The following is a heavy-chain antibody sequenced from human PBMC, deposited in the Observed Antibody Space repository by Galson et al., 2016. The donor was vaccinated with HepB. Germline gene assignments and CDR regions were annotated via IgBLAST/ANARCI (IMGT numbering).Heavy chain of an antibody. CDR1: GNAFPGYY. CDR2: INPNSGGK. Sequence: SVKVSCKASGNAFPGYYMHWVRQAPRQGLEWMGWINPNSGGKNYAQKFQGRVTMTRDTSINTAYMELSRLRSDDTAVYYCARGEYFDWLSPPRGALRQRRPFDYWGQGTLVTVSS. J-gene: IGHJ4*02. D-gene: IGHD3-9*01. CDR3: ARGEYFDWLSPPRGALRQRRPFDY. V-gene: IGHV1-2*02.